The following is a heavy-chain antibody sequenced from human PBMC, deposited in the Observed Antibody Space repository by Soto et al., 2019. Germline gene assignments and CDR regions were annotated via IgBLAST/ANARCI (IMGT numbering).Heavy chain of an antibody. CDR2: IIPIFGTA. V-gene: IGHV1-69*01. CDR3: AMEAVGQQLTSPPDY. Sequence: QVQLVQSGAEVKKPGSSVKVSCKASGGTFSRYAISWVRQAPGQGLEWMGGIIPIFGTANYAQKFQGRVTITADESTSTAYMELSSLRSEDTAVYYCAMEAVGQQLTSPPDYWGQGTLVTVSS. J-gene: IGHJ4*02. D-gene: IGHD6-13*01. CDR1: GGTFSRYA.